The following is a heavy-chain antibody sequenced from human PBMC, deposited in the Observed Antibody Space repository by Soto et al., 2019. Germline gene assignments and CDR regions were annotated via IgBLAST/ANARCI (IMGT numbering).Heavy chain of an antibody. D-gene: IGHD5-18*01. CDR1: GGSVSSGSYY. V-gene: IGHV4-61*01. J-gene: IGHJ4*02. CDR2: IYYSEST. CDR3: ARSGYSYGYKVYFDY. Sequence: QVQLQESGPGLVKPSENLSLTCTVSGGSVSSGSYYWSWIRRPPGKGLEWIGYIYYSESTNYNPSLKSRVTTSVDTSKNQFSLKLSSVTAADTAVYYCARSGYSYGYKVYFDYWGQGTLVTVSS.